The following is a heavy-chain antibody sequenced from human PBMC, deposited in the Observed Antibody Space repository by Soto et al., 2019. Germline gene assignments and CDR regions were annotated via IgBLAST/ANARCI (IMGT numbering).Heavy chain of an antibody. Sequence: GGSLRLSCTASGFTFGDYAMSWFRQAPGKGLEWVGFISSKAFGGTTEYAASVKGRFTISRDDSKSIDYLHMNSLKTEDTAVYYCTGVPTIFGVVIRSFYYMDVWGKGTTVTVSS. J-gene: IGHJ6*03. CDR3: TGVPTIFGVVIRSFYYMDV. V-gene: IGHV3-49*03. CDR2: ISSKAFGGTT. D-gene: IGHD3-3*01. CDR1: GFTFGDYA.